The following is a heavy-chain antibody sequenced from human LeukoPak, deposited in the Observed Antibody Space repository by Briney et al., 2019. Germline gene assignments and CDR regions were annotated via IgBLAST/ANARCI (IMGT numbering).Heavy chain of an antibody. CDR3: ARDVASAWNIRDPLDY. Sequence: GASVKVSCKASGYTFTSYAMNWVRQAPGQGLEWMGWINTNTGNPTYAQGFTGRFVFSLDTSVSTAYLQISSLKAEDTALYYCARDVASAWNIRDPLDYWGQGTLVTVSS. CDR1: GYTFTSYA. CDR2: INTNTGNP. V-gene: IGHV7-4-1*02. J-gene: IGHJ4*02. D-gene: IGHD1/OR15-1a*01.